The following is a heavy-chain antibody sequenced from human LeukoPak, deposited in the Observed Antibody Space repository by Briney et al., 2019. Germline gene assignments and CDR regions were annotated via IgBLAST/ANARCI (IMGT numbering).Heavy chain of an antibody. J-gene: IGHJ4*02. Sequence: ASVKVSCKASGYTFTRYGITWVRQAPGQGLEWMGIINPSGGSTSYAQKFQGRVTMTRDTSTSTVYMELSSLSSEDTAVYYCARVGGNYPINWGQGSLVTVSA. CDR3: ARVGGNYPIN. D-gene: IGHD1-26*01. CDR2: INPSGGST. CDR1: GYTFTRYG. V-gene: IGHV1-46*01.